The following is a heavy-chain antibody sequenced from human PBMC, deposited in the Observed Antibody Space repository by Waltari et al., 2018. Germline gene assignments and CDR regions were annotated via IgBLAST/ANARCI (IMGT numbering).Heavy chain of an antibody. D-gene: IGHD6-13*01. J-gene: IGHJ4*02. Sequence: QVQLQESGPGLVKPSQTLSLTCTFSGGSISSGSYYWRWIRQPAGKGLEWIGRIYTSGSTNYNPSLKSRVTISVDTSKNQCSLKLSSVTAADTAVYYCAREQQQLPFDYWGQGTLVTVSS. CDR2: IYTSGST. V-gene: IGHV4-61*02. CDR3: AREQQQLPFDY. CDR1: GGSISSGSYY.